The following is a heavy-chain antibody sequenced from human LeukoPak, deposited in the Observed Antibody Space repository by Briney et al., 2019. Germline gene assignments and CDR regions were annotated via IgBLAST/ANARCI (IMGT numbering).Heavy chain of an antibody. CDR1: GFTLSSYW. CDR3: ARYKPQYRWDLYYFDY. Sequence: GESLRLSCAASGFTLSSYWMSWVRQAPGKGLEWVANMKQDGSERYYVDSVKGRFTISRDNAKNSLYLEMNSLRAEDTSVYYCARYKPQYRWDLYYFDYWGQGTLVTVSS. D-gene: IGHD1-1*01. V-gene: IGHV3-7*01. J-gene: IGHJ4*02. CDR2: MKQDGSER.